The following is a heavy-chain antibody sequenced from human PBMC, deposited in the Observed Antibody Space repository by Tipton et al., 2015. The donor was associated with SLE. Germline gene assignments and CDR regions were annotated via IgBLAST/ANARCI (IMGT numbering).Heavy chain of an antibody. V-gene: IGHV3-30*02. CDR2: IRYDGSNK. CDR1: GFTFSSYG. CDR3: AKDKGSGRPYYFDY. Sequence: SLRLSCAASGFTFSSYGMHWVRQAPGKGLEWVAFIRYDGSNKYYADSVKGRFTISRDNSKNTLYLQVNSLRAEDTAVYYCAKDKGSGRPYYFDYWGQGTLVTVSS. D-gene: IGHD1-26*01. J-gene: IGHJ4*02.